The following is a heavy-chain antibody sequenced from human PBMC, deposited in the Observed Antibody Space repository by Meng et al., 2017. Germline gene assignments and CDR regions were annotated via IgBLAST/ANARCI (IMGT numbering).Heavy chain of an antibody. Sequence: QGRSRQWGAGLLKPSETLSPTCAVYGGSFSGYYWSWIRQPPGKGLEWIGEINHSGSTNYNPSLKSRVTISVDTSKNQFSLKLSSVTAADTAVYYCARVPTYYYDSSGYYLFDYWGQGTLVTVSS. V-gene: IGHV4-34*01. J-gene: IGHJ4*02. CDR1: GGSFSGYY. CDR2: INHSGST. D-gene: IGHD3-22*01. CDR3: ARVPTYYYDSSGYYLFDY.